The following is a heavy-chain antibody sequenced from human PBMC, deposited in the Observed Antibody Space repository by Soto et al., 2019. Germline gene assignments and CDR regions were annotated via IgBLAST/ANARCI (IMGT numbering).Heavy chain of an antibody. CDR1: GFPFSSYG. V-gene: IGHV3-30*18. CDR2: ISYDGSNK. Sequence: PGGSLRLSCAASGFPFSSYGMHWVRQAPGKGLEWVAVISYDGSNKYYADSVKGRFTISRDNSKNTLYLQMNSLRAEDTAVYYCAKGRDGDYVNYYYYYMDVWGKGTTVTVSS. D-gene: IGHD4-17*01. CDR3: AKGRDGDYVNYYYYYMDV. J-gene: IGHJ6*03.